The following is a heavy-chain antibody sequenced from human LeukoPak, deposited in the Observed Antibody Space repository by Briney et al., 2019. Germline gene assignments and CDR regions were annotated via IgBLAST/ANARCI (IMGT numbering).Heavy chain of an antibody. V-gene: IGHV1-46*01. CDR3: ARGSGSGNYYDAFNI. CDR2: INPSAGST. D-gene: IGHD3-10*01. CDR1: GYTFTNYF. Sequence: ASVTISCKASGYTFTNYFMHWVRQAPGQGLEWMGIINPSAGSTTYAQKFQGRVTMTRDTSTSAVYMELSSLRSEDTAVYYCARGSGSGNYYDAFNIWGQGTRVTVSS. J-gene: IGHJ3*02.